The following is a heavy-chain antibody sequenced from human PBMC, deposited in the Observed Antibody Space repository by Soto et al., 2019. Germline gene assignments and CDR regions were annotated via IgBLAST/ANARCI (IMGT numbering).Heavy chain of an antibody. Sequence: QVQLVQSGAEVKKPGSSVKVSCKASGGTFSSYAISWVRQAPGQGLEWMGGIIPIFGTANYAQKFQGRVTMTEDTSTDTATLELSSLRSEDTAVYYCATGGPAGDFDYWGQGTLVTVSS. CDR2: IIPIFGTA. J-gene: IGHJ4*02. CDR1: GGTFSSYA. V-gene: IGHV1-69*06. D-gene: IGHD7-27*01. CDR3: ATGGPAGDFDY.